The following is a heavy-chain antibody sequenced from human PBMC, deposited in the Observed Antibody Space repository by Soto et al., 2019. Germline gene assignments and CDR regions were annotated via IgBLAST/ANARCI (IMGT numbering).Heavy chain of an antibody. CDR1: GYTFTNYG. D-gene: IGHD6-6*01. V-gene: IGHV1-18*01. Sequence: QVQLLQSGAEVKKPGASVKVSCKASGYTFTNYGITWVRQAPGQGLEWMGGIGAYNGNTHYTQRLQGRATMTTDTSTSTAYMELRGLRSDDTAVYYCARVRKLVVYFYYYMDVLGKGTTVTFSS. CDR3: ARVRKLVVYFYYYMDV. J-gene: IGHJ6*03. CDR2: IGAYNGNT.